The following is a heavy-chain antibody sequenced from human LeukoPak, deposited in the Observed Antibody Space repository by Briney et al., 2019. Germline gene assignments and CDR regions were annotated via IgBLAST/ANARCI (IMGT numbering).Heavy chain of an antibody. CDR3: ARVVGLTGYSSTWYSGYYYYMDV. V-gene: IGHV1-69*06. CDR1: GGTFSSYA. D-gene: IGHD6-13*01. CDR2: IIPIFGTA. J-gene: IGHJ6*03. Sequence: SVNVSCKPSGGTFSSYAISWVRQAPGHRLEWMGGIIPIFGTANYAQKFQDRVTITADKSTSTAYMELSSLRSEDTAVYYCARVVGLTGYSSTWYSGYYYYMDVWGKGTTVTVS.